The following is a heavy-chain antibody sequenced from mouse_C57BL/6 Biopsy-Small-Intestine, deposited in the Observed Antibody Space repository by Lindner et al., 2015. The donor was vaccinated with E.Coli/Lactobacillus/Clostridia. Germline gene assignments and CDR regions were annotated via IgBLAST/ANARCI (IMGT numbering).Heavy chain of an antibody. V-gene: IGHV5-15*01. CDR1: GFTFSDYG. J-gene: IGHJ4*01. CDR3: ARPFYYAMDY. Sequence: VQLQESGGGLVQPGGSLKLSCAASGFTFSDYGMAWVRQAPRKGPEWVAFISNLAYSIHYADTVKGRFTISRDNAKNTLFLQMTSLRSEDTAMYYCARPFYYAMDYWGQGTSVTVSS. CDR2: ISNLAYSI.